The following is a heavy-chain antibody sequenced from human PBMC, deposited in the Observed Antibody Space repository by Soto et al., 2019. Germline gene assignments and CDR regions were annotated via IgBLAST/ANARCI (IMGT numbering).Heavy chain of an antibody. CDR3: ARGITIFGVVIIGFGP. V-gene: IGHV4-59*01. Sequence: SETLSLTCTVSGGSIRSYYWSWIRQPPGKGLEWIGYIYYSGSTNYNPSLKSRVTVSVDTSKNQFSLKLSSVTAADTAVYYCARGITIFGVVIIGFGPWGQGTLVTVSS. D-gene: IGHD3-3*01. J-gene: IGHJ5*02. CDR1: GGSIRSYY. CDR2: IYYSGST.